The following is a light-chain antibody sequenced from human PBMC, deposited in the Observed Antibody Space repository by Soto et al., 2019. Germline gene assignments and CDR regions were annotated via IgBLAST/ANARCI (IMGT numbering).Light chain of an antibody. CDR1: ESVASNY. Sequence: EIVMAQSPGTLSLSPGEGATLSCRSSESVASNYLAWYQQKPGQAPRLLFYGASIRATGIPDRFSGSGSGTDFTLTISSLQPEDVATYYGQRTYNAPRTFGQGTKVDI. CDR3: QRTYNAPRT. J-gene: IGKJ1*01. CDR2: GAS. V-gene: IGKV3-20*01.